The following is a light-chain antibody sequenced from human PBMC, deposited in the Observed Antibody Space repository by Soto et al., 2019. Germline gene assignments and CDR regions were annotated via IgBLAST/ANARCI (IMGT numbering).Light chain of an antibody. V-gene: IGLV2-23*01. CDR3: CSYAGSNTWV. CDR1: SSDVGNYNR. CDR2: EAT. J-gene: IGLJ3*02. Sequence: QSALTQPASVSGSPGQSITISCTGTSSDVGNYNRVSWYQRHPGKAPKVMIYEATERPSGVSNRFSASKSGNTASLTISGLQAEDEADYYCCSYAGSNTWVFGGGTKLTVL.